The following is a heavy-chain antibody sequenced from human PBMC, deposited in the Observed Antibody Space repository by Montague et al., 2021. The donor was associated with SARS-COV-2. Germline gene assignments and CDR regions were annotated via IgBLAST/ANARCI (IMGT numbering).Heavy chain of an antibody. V-gene: IGHV4-31*03. Sequence: TLSLTCTVSGGSISSGGYYWSWIRQHPGKGLEWIGYIYYSGSTYYNPSLKSRVTISVDTSKNQFSLKLSSVTAADTAVYYCARGNARITIFGVAARWFDPWGQGTLVTVSS. D-gene: IGHD3-3*01. CDR2: IYYSGST. CDR1: GGSISSGGYY. J-gene: IGHJ5*02. CDR3: ARGNARITIFGVAARWFDP.